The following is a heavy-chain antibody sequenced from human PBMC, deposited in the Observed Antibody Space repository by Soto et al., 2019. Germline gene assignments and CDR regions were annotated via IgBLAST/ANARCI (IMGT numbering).Heavy chain of an antibody. D-gene: IGHD1-7*01. CDR2: INSNNGDT. V-gene: IGHV1-2*02. Sequence: ASVKVSCKACGYTFTAYYIQWVRQAPGQGLEWMAWINSNNGDTESAQQFQGRVTVTRDASSTTVYMELSSLTYDDTAVYYCARDGLGGTNHFDLWGQGSLVTVSS. CDR1: GYTFTAYY. CDR3: ARDGLGGTNHFDL. J-gene: IGHJ4*02.